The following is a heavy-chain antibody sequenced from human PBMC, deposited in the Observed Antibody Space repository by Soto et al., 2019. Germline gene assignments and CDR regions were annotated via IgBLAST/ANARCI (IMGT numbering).Heavy chain of an antibody. D-gene: IGHD2-2*01. Sequence: GGSLRLSCAASGFTFSDYYMSWIRQAPGKGLEWVSYISSSGSTIYYAESVKGRFPISRDNAKNSLYLQMNSLRAEDTAADYCARAGLGYGSSTSCSRPYYFDYWGQGTLVTVSS. CDR2: ISSSGSTI. CDR1: GFTFSDYY. CDR3: ARAGLGYGSSTSCSRPYYFDY. J-gene: IGHJ4*02. V-gene: IGHV3-11*01.